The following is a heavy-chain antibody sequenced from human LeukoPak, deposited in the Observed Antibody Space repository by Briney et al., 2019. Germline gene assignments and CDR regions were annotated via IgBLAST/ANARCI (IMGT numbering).Heavy chain of an antibody. CDR3: ARGSPWYYYCMDV. CDR2: INSDGSST. V-gene: IGHV3-74*01. CDR1: GFTFSSYW. J-gene: IGHJ6*02. Sequence: TGGSLRLSCAASGFTFSSYWMHWVRQAPGKGLVWVSRINSDGSSTNYADSVKGRFTISRDNAKNTLYLQMNSLRAEDTAVYYCARGSPWYYYCMDVWGQGTTVTVSS.